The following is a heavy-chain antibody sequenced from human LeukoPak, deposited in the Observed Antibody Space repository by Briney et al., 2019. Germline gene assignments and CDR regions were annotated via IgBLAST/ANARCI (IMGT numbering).Heavy chain of an antibody. D-gene: IGHD6-6*01. V-gene: IGHV1-46*01. CDR3: ARTAARRFDY. CDR1: GYTFPSYF. CDR2: INPTGGST. Sequence: ASVKVSCKASGYTFPSYFMHWARQAPGQGLEWMGIINPTGGSTTHAQKFQGRVTMTRNTSTSTVYMELSSLRSDDTAVYYCARTAARRFDYWGRGTLVTVSS. J-gene: IGHJ4*02.